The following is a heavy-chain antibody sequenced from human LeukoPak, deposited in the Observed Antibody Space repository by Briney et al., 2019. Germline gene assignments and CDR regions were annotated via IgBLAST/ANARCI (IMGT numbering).Heavy chain of an antibody. CDR2: IYTSGST. CDR1: GGSISSYY. D-gene: IGHD3-10*01. V-gene: IGHV4-4*07. CDR3: ARDGYGFGEFYDAFDI. Sequence: SETLALTCTVSGGSISSYYWSWIRQPAGKGLEWIGRIYTSGSTNYNPSLKSRVTMSVDTSKNQFSLKLSSVTAADTAVYYCARDGYGFGEFYDAFDIWGQGTMVTVSS. J-gene: IGHJ3*02.